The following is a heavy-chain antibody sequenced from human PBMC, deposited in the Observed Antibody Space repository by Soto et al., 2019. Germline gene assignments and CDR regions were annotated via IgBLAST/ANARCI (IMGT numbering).Heavy chain of an antibody. Sequence: QVQLVQSGAEVKKPGASVKVSCKASGYSFTTHDITWLRQAPGKGLEWVGGISTDRGDTIYPQNLQGRVTMTTDSSTSTVYVELKSLRSDDTAVYYCARDDLHRGGKYFDYWGQGALVTVSS. D-gene: IGHD2-15*01. V-gene: IGHV1-18*01. J-gene: IGHJ4*02. CDR2: ISTDRGDT. CDR3: ARDDLHRGGKYFDY. CDR1: GYSFTTHD.